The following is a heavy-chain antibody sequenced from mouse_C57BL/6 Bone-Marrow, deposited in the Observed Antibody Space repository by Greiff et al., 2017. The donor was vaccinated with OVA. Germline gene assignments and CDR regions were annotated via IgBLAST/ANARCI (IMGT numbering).Heavy chain of an antibody. CDR2: ISNLAYSI. V-gene: IGHV5-15*01. J-gene: IGHJ2*01. CDR3: ARQNYSNYLDY. CDR1: GFTFSDYG. Sequence: DVQLVESGGGLVQPGGSLKLSCAASGFTFSDYGMAWVRQAPRKGPEWVAFISNLAYSIYYADTVTGRFTISRENAKNTLYLEMSSLRSEDTAMYYCARQNYSNYLDYWGQGTTLTVSS. D-gene: IGHD2-5*01.